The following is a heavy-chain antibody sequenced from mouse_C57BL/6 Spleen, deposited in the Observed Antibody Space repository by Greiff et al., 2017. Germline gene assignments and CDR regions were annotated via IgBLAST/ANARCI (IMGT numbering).Heavy chain of an antibody. D-gene: IGHD2-2*01. CDR1: GYTFTSYW. Sequence: VQLQQPGAELVKPGASVKLSCKASGYTFTSYWMHWVKQRPGQGLEWIGMIHPNSGSTNYNEKFKSKATLTVDKSSSTAYMQLSSLTSEDSAVYYCARGTYGSEAMDYWGQGTSVTVSS. V-gene: IGHV1-64*01. J-gene: IGHJ4*01. CDR3: ARGTYGSEAMDY. CDR2: IHPNSGST.